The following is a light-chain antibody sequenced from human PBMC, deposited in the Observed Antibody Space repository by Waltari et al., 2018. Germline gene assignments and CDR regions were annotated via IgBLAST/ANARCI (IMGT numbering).Light chain of an antibody. CDR1: TGAATSGHY. CDR2: DAS. V-gene: IGLV7-46*01. Sequence: AVVTQEPSLTVSPGGTVPLTCGSSTGAATSGHYPYWFQQNPGQVPRTLIYDASNKHSWTPARFSGSLLGGEAALTLSGAQPEDEADYYCLLYYGGARVFGGGTKLTVL. J-gene: IGLJ3*02. CDR3: LLYYGGARV.